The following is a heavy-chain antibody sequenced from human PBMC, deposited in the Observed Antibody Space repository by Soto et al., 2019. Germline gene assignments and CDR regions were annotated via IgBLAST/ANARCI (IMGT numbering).Heavy chain of an antibody. Sequence: SSPTLVNPTQTLTLTCTFSGFSLSTSGMCVSWIRQPPGKALEWLARIDWDDDKYYSTSLKTRLTISKDTSKNQVVLTMTNMDPVDTATYYCARIRTSLYGMDVWGQGTTVTVSS. CDR1: GFSLSTSGMC. V-gene: IGHV2-70*11. D-gene: IGHD6-6*01. CDR2: IDWDDDK. J-gene: IGHJ6*02. CDR3: ARIRTSLYGMDV.